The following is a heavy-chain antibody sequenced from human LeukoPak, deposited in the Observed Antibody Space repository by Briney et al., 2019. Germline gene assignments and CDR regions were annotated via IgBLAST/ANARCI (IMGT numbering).Heavy chain of an antibody. V-gene: IGHV3-23*01. Sequence: PGGSLRLSCAASGFTFSSYSMNWVRQAPGKGLGWVSTISSGGGSTYYADSVKGRFVISRDNSKNTLYLQMNSLRAEDTAVYYCAKDLVTTGGDYGMDVWGQGTTVTVAS. CDR3: AKDLVTTGGDYGMDV. D-gene: IGHD4-11*01. J-gene: IGHJ6*02. CDR1: GFTFSSYS. CDR2: ISSGGGST.